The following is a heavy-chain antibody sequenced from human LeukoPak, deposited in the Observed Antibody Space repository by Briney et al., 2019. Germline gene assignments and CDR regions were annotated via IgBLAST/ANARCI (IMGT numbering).Heavy chain of an antibody. D-gene: IGHD5-12*01. CDR2: LSGSGDST. V-gene: IGHV3-23*01. CDR3: AKDRTRYTGYVQFDY. Sequence: GGSLRLSCAASGFTFSLYAIRWVPQAPGKGREWVSGLSGSGDSTNYADSVKGRFTMSRHNSKSPLSLQMNGLRAEDAAVYYCAKDRTRYTGYVQFDYGGQGTLVTVSS. J-gene: IGHJ4*02. CDR1: GFTFSLYA.